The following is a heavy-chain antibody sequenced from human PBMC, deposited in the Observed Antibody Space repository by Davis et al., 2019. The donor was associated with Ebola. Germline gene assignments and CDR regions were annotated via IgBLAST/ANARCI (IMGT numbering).Heavy chain of an antibody. CDR1: GGSISSYY. V-gene: IGHV4-59*01. CDR2: MSYSGST. CDR3: ATGDRGLYYFDY. D-gene: IGHD1-14*01. J-gene: IGHJ4*02. Sequence: SETLSLTCTISGGSISSYYWSWIRQPPGKGLEWIGYMSYSGSTNYNPSLRSRVTISADTSRRQFSLKLKSMTAADTAVYYCATGDRGLYYFDYWGQGTLVTVSS.